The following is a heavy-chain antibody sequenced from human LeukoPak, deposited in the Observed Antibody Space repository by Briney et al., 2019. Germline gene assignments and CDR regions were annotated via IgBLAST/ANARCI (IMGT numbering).Heavy chain of an antibody. Sequence: GGSLRLSCAASGFTFSSYEMNWVRQAPGEGLEWVSYISSSGGTIYYADSVKGRFTISRDNAKNSLYLQMNSVKAEDTAVYYCARDLSGYDYFDYWGQGTLVTVSS. CDR1: GFTFSSYE. J-gene: IGHJ4*02. CDR3: ARDLSGYDYFDY. D-gene: IGHD5-12*01. CDR2: ISSSGGTI. V-gene: IGHV3-48*03.